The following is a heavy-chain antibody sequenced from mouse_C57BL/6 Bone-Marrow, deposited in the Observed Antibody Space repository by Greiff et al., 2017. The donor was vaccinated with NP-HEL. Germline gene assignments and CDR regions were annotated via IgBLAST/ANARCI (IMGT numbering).Heavy chain of an antibody. V-gene: IGHV1-81*01. Sequence: VQLQESGAELARPGASVKLSCKASGYTFTSYGISWVKQRTGQGLEWIGEIYPRSGNTYYNEKFKGKATLTADKSSSTAYMELRSLTSEDSAVYFCARRDDGYGYAMDYWGQGTSVTVSS. J-gene: IGHJ4*01. D-gene: IGHD2-10*02. CDR3: ARRDDGYGYAMDY. CDR2: IYPRSGNT. CDR1: GYTFTSYG.